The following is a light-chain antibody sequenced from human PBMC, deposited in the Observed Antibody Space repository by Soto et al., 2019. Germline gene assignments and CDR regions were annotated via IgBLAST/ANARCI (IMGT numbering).Light chain of an antibody. J-gene: IGKJ1*01. CDR1: QSISSW. Sequence: DIQLNQSPAALSVSIRDRVSITCRASQSISSWLAWYQQKPGKAPKLLIYDASSLESGVPSRFSGSGSGTDFTLTISSLQPDDFATYYCQQYNTFWPFGQVTKV. CDR2: DAS. V-gene: IGKV1-5*01. CDR3: QQYNTFWP.